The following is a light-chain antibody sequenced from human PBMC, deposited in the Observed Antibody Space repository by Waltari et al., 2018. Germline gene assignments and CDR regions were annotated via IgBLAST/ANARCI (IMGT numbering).Light chain of an antibody. Sequence: LTRYLSTKSLSAGERDTLTRRASQSITKRYLAWYQQKPGQAPRLLIYGASSRAAGIPDRFSGAGSGTDFTLTISRLEPEDSAVYYCQQYGSSIMYTFGQGTKLEIK. CDR3: QQYGSSIMYT. CDR2: GAS. V-gene: IGKV3-20*01. J-gene: IGKJ2*01. CDR1: QSITKRY.